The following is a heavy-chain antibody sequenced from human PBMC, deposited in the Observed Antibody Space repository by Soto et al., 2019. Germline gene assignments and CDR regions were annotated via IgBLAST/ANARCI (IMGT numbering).Heavy chain of an antibody. CDR3: ARAYLGRLPRRADYYYAMDV. V-gene: IGHV3-13*05. Sequence: EVQLVESGGGSVQPGESLRLSCAASGFSFRDYDMHWVRQRKGKGLEWVSALGAARDPYYVGSVKGRFSVSRDNAQNCLFLQMNNLGVDDTAVYFCARAYLGRLPRRADYYYAMDVWGRGTTVTVSS. CDR1: GFSFRDYD. D-gene: IGHD1-26*01. J-gene: IGHJ6*02. CDR2: LGAARDP.